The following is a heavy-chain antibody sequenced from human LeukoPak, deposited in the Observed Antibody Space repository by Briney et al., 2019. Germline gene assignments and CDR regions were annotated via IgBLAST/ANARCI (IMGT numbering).Heavy chain of an antibody. J-gene: IGHJ6*03. D-gene: IGHD4-23*01. CDR1: GFTFSSYS. CDR2: ISGSSSYI. CDR3: ARVGDGGFYYYYYMDV. Sequence: GGSLRLSCAASGFTFSSYSMNWVRQAPGKGLEWVSSISGSSSYIYYADSVKGLFTISRDNAKNSLYLQMNSLRAEDTAVYYCARVGDGGFYYYYYMDVWGKGTTVTVSS. V-gene: IGHV3-21*01.